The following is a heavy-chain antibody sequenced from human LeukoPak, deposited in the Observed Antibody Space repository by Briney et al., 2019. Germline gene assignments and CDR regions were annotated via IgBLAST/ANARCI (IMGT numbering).Heavy chain of an antibody. CDR3: ASLDTAKQPLANH. V-gene: IGHV3-7*03. CDR1: GFPFRSYG. J-gene: IGHJ5*02. Sequence: GGSLRLSCAASGFPFRSYGMHWVRQAPGKGLEWVANIREERGQEYYVDSVKGRFTISKNSAKNSLYLQMNTLRVEDTAMYYCASLDTAKQPLANHWGQGTLVTVSS. CDR2: IREERGQE. D-gene: IGHD5-18*01.